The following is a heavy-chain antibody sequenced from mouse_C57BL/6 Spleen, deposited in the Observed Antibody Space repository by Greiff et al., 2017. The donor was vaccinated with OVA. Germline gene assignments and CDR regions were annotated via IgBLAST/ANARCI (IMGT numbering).Heavy chain of an antibody. CDR3: ARWGYYGSPSWFAY. CDR2: INPSNGGT. CDR1: GYTFTSYW. V-gene: IGHV1-53*01. D-gene: IGHD1-1*01. Sequence: QVQLQQPGTELVKPGASVKLSCKASGYTFTSYWMHWVKQRPGQGLEWIGNINPSNGGTNYNEKFKSKATLTVDKSSSTAYMQLSSLTSEGSAVYYCARWGYYGSPSWFAYWGQGTLVTVSA. J-gene: IGHJ3*01.